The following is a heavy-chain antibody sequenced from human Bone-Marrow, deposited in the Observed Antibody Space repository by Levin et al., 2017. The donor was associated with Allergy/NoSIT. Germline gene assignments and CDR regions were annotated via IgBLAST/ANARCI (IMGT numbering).Heavy chain of an antibody. CDR3: ARDQSSGIHYYDYGMDV. CDR2: ITPGSGTT. CDR1: GFTFSTYS. J-gene: IGHJ6*02. V-gene: IGHV3-48*04. D-gene: IGHD6-13*01. Sequence: GESLKISCAASGFTFSTYSMNWVRQAPGKGLEWVSYITPGSGTTYYADSVKGRFTISRDNAKNSLYLQMNSLRAEDTAVYYCARDQSSGIHYYDYGMDVWGQGTTVSVSS.